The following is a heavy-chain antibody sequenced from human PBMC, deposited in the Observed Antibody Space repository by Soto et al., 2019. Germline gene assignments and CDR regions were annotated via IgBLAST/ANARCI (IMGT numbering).Heavy chain of an antibody. J-gene: IGHJ6*02. CDR3: CRDGNCGVPGCFSLAPPVYYYYGMDV. D-gene: IGHD2-21*01. CDR2: IIPISGTA. Sequence: QVLLVQSGAEVKKPGSSVKVSCKASGGTSSTFSISWVRQAPGQGLEWMGGIIPISGTANYAQKVQGRVTITADESTSPGYMGLSRLGSEDPGVVFLCRDGNCGVPGCFSLAPPVYYYYGMDVWGQGTTVTVSS. CDR1: GGTSSTFS. V-gene: IGHV1-69*01.